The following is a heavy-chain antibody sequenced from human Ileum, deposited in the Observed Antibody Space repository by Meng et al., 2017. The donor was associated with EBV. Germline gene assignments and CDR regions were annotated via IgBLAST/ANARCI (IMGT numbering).Heavy chain of an antibody. CDR3: ASSDYYRSDY. V-gene: IGHV4-4*02. CDR2: TSHSGST. Sequence: QAQLQEWGPGLVKPSATLSLTGAVSGGAISRSDWWSWVRQPPGKGLEWIGETSHSGSTNYSPSLKSRVTISLDKSKNQLSLKLNSVTAADTAVYYCASSDYYRSDYWGQGTLVTVSS. CDR1: GGAISRSDW. J-gene: IGHJ4*02. D-gene: IGHD3-22*01.